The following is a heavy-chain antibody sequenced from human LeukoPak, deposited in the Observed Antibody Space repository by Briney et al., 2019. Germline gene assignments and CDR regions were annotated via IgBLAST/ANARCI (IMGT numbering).Heavy chain of an antibody. J-gene: IGHJ6*03. Sequence: SETLSLTCTVSGGSISGSSYYWGWIRQPPGKGLEWIGSIYYSGSTYYNPSLKSRVTISVDTSKNQFSLKLSSVTAADTAVYYCARYLREGFGYYYYMDVWGKGTTVTVSS. CDR3: ARYLREGFGYYYYMDV. CDR1: GGSISGSSYY. V-gene: IGHV4-39*07. D-gene: IGHD3-10*01. CDR2: IYYSGST.